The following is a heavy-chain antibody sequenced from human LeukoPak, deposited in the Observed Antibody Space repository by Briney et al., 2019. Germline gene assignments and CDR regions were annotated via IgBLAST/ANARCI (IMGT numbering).Heavy chain of an antibody. Sequence: SGGSLRLSCAAPGFTFSTYWVHWVRQAPGKGLMWVSRIGSDGSDTIYADSVKGRFTISIDNAKNTLYLQMNSLRAEDTAVYYCAKDSGSGSHTLGYFDYWGQGTLVTVSS. D-gene: IGHD3-10*01. CDR3: AKDSGSGSHTLGYFDY. J-gene: IGHJ4*02. V-gene: IGHV3-74*01. CDR1: GFTFSTYW. CDR2: IGSDGSDT.